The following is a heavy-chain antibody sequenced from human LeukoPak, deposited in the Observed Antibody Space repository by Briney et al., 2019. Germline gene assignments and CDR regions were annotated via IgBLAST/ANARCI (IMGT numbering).Heavy chain of an antibody. V-gene: IGHV7-4-1*02. Sequence: ASVKVSCKASGYTFTSYAMNWVRQAPGQGLEWMGWINTNTGNPTYAQGFTGRFVFSLDTSVSTAYLQISSLKAEDIAVYYCARVVGCGGDCYSGISDYWGQGTLVTVSS. J-gene: IGHJ4*02. CDR2: INTNTGNP. CDR3: ARVVGCGGDCYSGISDY. D-gene: IGHD2-21*02. CDR1: GYTFTSYA.